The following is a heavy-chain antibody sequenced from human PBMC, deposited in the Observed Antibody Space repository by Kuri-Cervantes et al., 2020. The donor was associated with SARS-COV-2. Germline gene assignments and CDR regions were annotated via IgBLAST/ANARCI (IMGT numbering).Heavy chain of an antibody. CDR1: GFTFISYG. Sequence: GGSLRLSCAASGFTFISYGIHWVRQAPGKGLVWVSRINPDGSYTNNADSVKGRFTLSRDNAKNMLFLQMNSLRAEDTAVYYCVRDGDHWNFDYWGQGTLVTVSS. D-gene: IGHD1-1*01. CDR3: VRDGDHWNFDY. CDR2: INPDGSYT. J-gene: IGHJ4*02. V-gene: IGHV3-74*01.